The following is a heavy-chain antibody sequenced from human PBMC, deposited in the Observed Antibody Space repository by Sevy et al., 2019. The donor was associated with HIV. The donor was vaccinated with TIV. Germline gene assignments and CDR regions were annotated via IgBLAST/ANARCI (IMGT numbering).Heavy chain of an antibody. CDR2: IKSKTDGGTT. CDR3: TTAEYNWKDGFFLSAFDI. Sequence: GGSLRLSCAASGFTFSNAWMSWVRQAPGKGLEWVGRIKSKTDGGTTDYAAPVKGRFTISRDDSKNTLYLQMNSLKTEDTAVYYCTTAEYNWKDGFFLSAFDIWGQGTMVTVSS. J-gene: IGHJ3*02. D-gene: IGHD1-20*01. CDR1: GFTFSNAW. V-gene: IGHV3-15*01.